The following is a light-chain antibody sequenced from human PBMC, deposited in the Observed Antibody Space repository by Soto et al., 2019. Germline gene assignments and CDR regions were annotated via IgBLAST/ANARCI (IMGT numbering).Light chain of an antibody. CDR1: QSVNRS. CDR2: GAS. V-gene: IGKV3-15*01. J-gene: IGKJ1*01. Sequence: EIVMTQSPGTLSVFPGERATLSCRASQSVNRSLAWYQQKPGQPPRLLINGASIRATGNPGRLSGSGSATEFTLTISSLQSEDFAVYYCQEYIQWPPGMFGPETKVEIK. CDR3: QEYIQWPPGM.